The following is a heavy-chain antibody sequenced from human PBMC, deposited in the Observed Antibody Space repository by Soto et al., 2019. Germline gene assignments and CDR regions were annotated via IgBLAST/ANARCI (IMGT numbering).Heavy chain of an antibody. Sequence: SETLSLTCAISGDSVSSNSAAWNWIRQSPSRGLEWLGRTYYRSKWYNDYAVSVKSRITINPDTSKNQFSLQLNSVTPEDTAVYYCARVSYSSSLYYYYGMDAWGQGTTVTVSS. D-gene: IGHD6-13*01. CDR3: ARVSYSSSLYYYYGMDA. V-gene: IGHV6-1*01. CDR1: GDSVSSNSAA. CDR2: TYYRSKWYN. J-gene: IGHJ6*02.